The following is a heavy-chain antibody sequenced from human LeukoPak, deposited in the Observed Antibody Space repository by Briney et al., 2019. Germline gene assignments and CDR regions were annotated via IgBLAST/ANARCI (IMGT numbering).Heavy chain of an antibody. CDR3: ARDVSQDFWSGSAFDP. CDR2: ISYSGST. CDR1: GGSISSYY. V-gene: IGHV4-59*01. Sequence: PSETLSLTCSVSGGSISSYYWSWIRQPPGKGLEWIGYISYSGSTNYNPSLKSRVTISVDTSKNQFSLKLSSVTAADTAVYYCARDVSQDFWSGSAFDPWGQGTLVTVSS. J-gene: IGHJ5*02. D-gene: IGHD3-3*01.